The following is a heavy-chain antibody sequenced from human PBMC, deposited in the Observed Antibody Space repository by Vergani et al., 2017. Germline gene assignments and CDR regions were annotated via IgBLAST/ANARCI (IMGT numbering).Heavy chain of an antibody. D-gene: IGHD6-13*01. V-gene: IGHV3-11*04. J-gene: IGHJ6*02. CDR1: GFKFSDHY. Sequence: LEESGGGSVKPGGSLRLSCAASGFKFSDHYMSWIRQAPGKGLEGVSNISPGASTVSYTDSVTGRFTVSRDNDNNSLTLDMTTLRVEDTAVYYCAKNAGISTTRHYYAMDVWGQGTTVTVSS. CDR3: AKNAGISTTRHYYAMDV. CDR2: ISPGASTV.